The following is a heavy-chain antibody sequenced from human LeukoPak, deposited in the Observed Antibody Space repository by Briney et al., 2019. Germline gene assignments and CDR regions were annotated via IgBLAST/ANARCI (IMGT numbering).Heavy chain of an antibody. Sequence: SETLSLTCAVYGGSFSVYYWSWIRQPPGKGLEWIGEINHSGSTNYNPSLKSRVTISVDTSKNQFSLKLSSVTAADTAVYYCATRYSGSYSRSFWGQGTLVTVSS. CDR1: GGSFSVYY. CDR2: INHSGST. D-gene: IGHD1-26*01. CDR3: ATRYSGSYSRSF. J-gene: IGHJ4*02. V-gene: IGHV4-34*01.